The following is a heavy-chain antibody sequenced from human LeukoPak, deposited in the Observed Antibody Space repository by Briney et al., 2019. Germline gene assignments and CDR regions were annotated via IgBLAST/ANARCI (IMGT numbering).Heavy chain of an antibody. CDR3: ARGGGYSSSSDAFDI. Sequence: ASVKVSCKASGYTFTSYGISWVRQAPGQGLEWMGWISAYNGNTNYAQKLQGRVTITADESTSTAYMELSSLRSEDTAVYYCARGGGYSSSSDAFDIWGQGTMVTVSS. V-gene: IGHV1-18*01. J-gene: IGHJ3*02. D-gene: IGHD6-6*01. CDR1: GYTFTSYG. CDR2: ISAYNGNT.